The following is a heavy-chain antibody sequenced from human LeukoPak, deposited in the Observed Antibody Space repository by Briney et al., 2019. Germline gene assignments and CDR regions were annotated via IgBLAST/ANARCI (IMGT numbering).Heavy chain of an antibody. D-gene: IGHD5-12*01. CDR2: IYYSGST. V-gene: IGHV4-39*07. CDR3: ARVPGGYSGYGGYYYYYMDV. CDR1: GFTVSSNY. Sequence: GSLRLSCAASGFTVSSNYMSWVRQPPGKGLEWIGSIYYSGSTYYNPSLKSRVTISVDTSKNQFSLKLSSVTAADTAVYYCARVPGGYSGYGGYYYYYMDVWGKGTTVTVSS. J-gene: IGHJ6*03.